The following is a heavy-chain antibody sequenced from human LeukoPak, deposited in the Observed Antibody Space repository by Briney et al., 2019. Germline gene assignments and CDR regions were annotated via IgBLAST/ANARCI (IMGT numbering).Heavy chain of an antibody. J-gene: IGHJ3*02. Sequence: GESLKISCKGSGYCFTSYWIGWVRQMPGKGLEWMGIIYPGDSDTGYSPSFQGQVTISADKSISTAYLHWSSLKASDTAMYYCARTYNWNDEGAFDIWGQGTMVTVSS. CDR3: ARTYNWNDEGAFDI. D-gene: IGHD1-1*01. V-gene: IGHV5-51*01. CDR1: GYCFTSYW. CDR2: IYPGDSDT.